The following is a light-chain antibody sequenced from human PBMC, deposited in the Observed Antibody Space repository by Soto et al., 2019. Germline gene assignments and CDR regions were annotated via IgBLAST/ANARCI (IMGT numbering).Light chain of an antibody. CDR3: QQYDNHPLT. CDR1: QSISSW. CDR2: KAS. J-gene: IGKJ4*01. V-gene: IGKV1-5*03. Sequence: DIRMSQSPATLSLSVGDRVIITCRASQSISSWLAWYQQKPGKAPKLLIYKASSLESGVPSRFSGSGSGTEFTLTISSLQPDDFATYYCQQYDNHPLTFGGGTKLDIK.